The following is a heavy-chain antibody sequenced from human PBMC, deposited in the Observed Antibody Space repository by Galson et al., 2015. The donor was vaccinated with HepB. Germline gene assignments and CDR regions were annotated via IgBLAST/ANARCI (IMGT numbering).Heavy chain of an antibody. CDR1: AITLSNYN. D-gene: IGHD3-10*01. CDR2: ITAGGDVI. J-gene: IGHJ6*02. V-gene: IGHV3-23*01. CDR3: ARDRVPSGDAYYYAMDV. Sequence: SLRLSCAASAITLSNYNMDWVRRAPGKGLEWVSTITAGGDVIDYADSVKGRFTLSRDNSKNTLFLQMSSLRPEDTAVYYCARDRVPSGDAYYYAMDVWGQGTTVTVS.